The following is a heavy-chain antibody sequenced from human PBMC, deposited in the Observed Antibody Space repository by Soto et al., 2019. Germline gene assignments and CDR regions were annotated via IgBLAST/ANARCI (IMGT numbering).Heavy chain of an antibody. D-gene: IGHD3-3*01. CDR2: ISYDGSNK. CDR3: AREEGVANYYYYVMDV. V-gene: IGHV3-30-3*01. CDR1: GFTFSSYA. J-gene: IGHJ6*02. Sequence: GGSLRLSCAASGFTFSSYAMHWVRQAPGKGLEWVAVISYDGSNKYYADSVKGRFTISRDNSKNTLYLQMNSLRAEDTAVYYCAREEGVANYYYYVMDVWAKGPRSPSP.